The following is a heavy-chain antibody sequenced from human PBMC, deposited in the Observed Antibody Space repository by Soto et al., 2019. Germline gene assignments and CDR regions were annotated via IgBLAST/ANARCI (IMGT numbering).Heavy chain of an antibody. J-gene: IGHJ4*02. CDR3: ARLRAVVRGVIDY. CDR2: INHSGST. Sequence: SSETLSLTCAVYGGSFSGYYWSWIRQPPGQGLEWIGEINHSGSTRYNPSLKSRVTISVDTSKNQFSLQLISVTAADTAVYYCARLRAVVRGVIDYWGQGTLVTVSS. D-gene: IGHD3-10*01. CDR1: GGSFSGYY. V-gene: IGHV4-34*01.